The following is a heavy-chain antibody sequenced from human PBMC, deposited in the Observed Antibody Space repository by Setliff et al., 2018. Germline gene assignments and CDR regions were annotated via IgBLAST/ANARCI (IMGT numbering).Heavy chain of an antibody. V-gene: IGHV1-69*05. Sequence: SVKVSSKASGGTFSSYGISWVRQAPGQGLGWLGGIIPIFGTTNYAQRFQGRVTITTDESTSTAYMELSSLRSEDTAVYYCARERGDIVTTTSHYYDLDVWGKGTTVTVSS. CDR3: ARERGDIVTTTSHYYDLDV. CDR1: GGTFSSYG. D-gene: IGHD5-12*01. J-gene: IGHJ6*03. CDR2: IIPIFGTT.